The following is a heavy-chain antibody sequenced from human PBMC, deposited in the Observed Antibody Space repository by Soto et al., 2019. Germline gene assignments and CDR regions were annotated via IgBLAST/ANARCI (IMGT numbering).Heavy chain of an antibody. J-gene: IGHJ4*02. V-gene: IGHV3-48*03. D-gene: IGHD3-9*01. CDR3: ASKIVTPGYHYYDY. Sequence: DVQLVESGGGLVQPGGSLRLSCAASGFSFSSCEMSWVRQAPGKGLEWVSYNSGSGTSTQYSDSVKDSFTISRDNAKNTLHLQMNSLGDEVTDVYYCASKIVTPGYHYYDYWGQRNLVNVSS. CDR2: NSGSGTST. CDR1: GFSFSSCE.